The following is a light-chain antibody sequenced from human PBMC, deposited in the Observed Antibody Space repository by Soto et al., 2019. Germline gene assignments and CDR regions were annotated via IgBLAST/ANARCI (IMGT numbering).Light chain of an antibody. V-gene: IGKV1-39*01. Sequence: DIQMTQSPSSLSASVGDRVTITCRARQSISSYLNWYQQKPGKAPKLLIYAASSLQSGVPSRCSSSGSGADFPLTISRLQPEDFATYYCQQSYSTPWTFGQGTKVEIK. CDR2: AAS. J-gene: IGKJ1*01. CDR3: QQSYSTPWT. CDR1: QSISSY.